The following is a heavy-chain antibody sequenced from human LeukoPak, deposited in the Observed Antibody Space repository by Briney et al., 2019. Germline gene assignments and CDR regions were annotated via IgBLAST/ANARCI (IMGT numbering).Heavy chain of an antibody. CDR1: GLTVSRNY. CDR3: ARHLAGDSLYRHFDY. D-gene: IGHD5/OR15-5a*01. J-gene: IGHJ4*02. Sequence: GGSLRLSCAASGLTVSRNYMSWVRQAPGQGLEWVSIIYSGGSTIYGDSVKGRFTISRDNAKNSLFLQMNSLRGEDTAIYYCARHLAGDSLYRHFDYWGQGTLVTVSS. V-gene: IGHV3-53*01. CDR2: IYSGGST.